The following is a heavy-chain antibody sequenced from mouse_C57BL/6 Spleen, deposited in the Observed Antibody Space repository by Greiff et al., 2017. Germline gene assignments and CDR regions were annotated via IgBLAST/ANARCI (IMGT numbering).Heavy chain of an antibody. CDR1: GYTFTSYW. J-gene: IGHJ4*01. Sequence: VQLQQPGAELVRPGSSVKLSCKASGYTFTSYWMDWVKQRPGQGLEWIGNIYPSDSETHYNQKFKDKATLTVDKSSSTAYMQLSSLTSEDSAVYYCSRVSTGYAMDYWGQGTSVTVSS. CDR2: IYPSDSET. D-gene: IGHD1-1*01. V-gene: IGHV1-61*01. CDR3: SRVSTGYAMDY.